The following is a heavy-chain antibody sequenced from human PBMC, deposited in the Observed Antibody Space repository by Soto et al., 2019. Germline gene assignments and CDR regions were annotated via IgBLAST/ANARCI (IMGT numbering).Heavy chain of an antibody. CDR3: AREVVVATTLGWFDP. CDR1: GGSISTYY. V-gene: IGHV4-59*01. Sequence: SETLSLTCAVSGGSISTYYWSWIRQPPGKGLEWIGYISNSGDTNYNPSLKSRVTISEDTSKNQISLTLKSVTAADTAVYYCAREVVVATTLGWFDPWGQGTLVTVSS. J-gene: IGHJ5*02. D-gene: IGHD2-15*01. CDR2: ISNSGDT.